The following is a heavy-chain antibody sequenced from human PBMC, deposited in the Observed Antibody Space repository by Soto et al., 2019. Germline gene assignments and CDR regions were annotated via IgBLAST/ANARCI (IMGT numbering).Heavy chain of an antibody. V-gene: IGHV3-33*01. D-gene: IGHD3-9*01. CDR1: GFNFSSYG. Sequence: GGSLRLSCAASGFNFSSYGMHWVRQAPGKGLEWVAVIWYDGSNKYYADSVRGRFTISRDNSKNTLYLQMNSLRAEDTAVYYCARDRDILTGPMDVWGQGTTVTVSS. CDR3: ARDRDILTGPMDV. CDR2: IWYDGSNK. J-gene: IGHJ6*02.